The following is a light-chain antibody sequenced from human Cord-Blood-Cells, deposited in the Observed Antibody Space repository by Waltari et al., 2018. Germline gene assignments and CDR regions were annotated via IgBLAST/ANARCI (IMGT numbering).Light chain of an antibody. J-gene: IGKJ2*01. V-gene: IGKV4-1*01. Sequence: DIVMTQSPDSLAVSLCERATINCKSTQSVLYSSNNKNYLAWYKQKPGQPPKLLIYWASTRESGVPDRFSGSGSGTDFTLTISSLQAEDVAVYYCQQYYSTPYTFGQGTKLEIK. CDR2: WAS. CDR1: QSVLYSSNNKNY. CDR3: QQYYSTPYT.